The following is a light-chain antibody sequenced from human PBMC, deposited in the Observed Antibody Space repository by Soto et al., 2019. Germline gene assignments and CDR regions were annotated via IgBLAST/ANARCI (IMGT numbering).Light chain of an antibody. CDR2: AAS. CDR3: QQYYSYPRT. V-gene: IGKV1-8*01. J-gene: IGKJ1*01. Sequence: AIRMTQPPSSFSASTGDRVTITCRASQGISSYLAWCQQKPGKAPKLLIYAASTLQSGVPSRFSGSGSGTDFTLTISCLQSEDFATYYCQQYYSYPRTFGQGTKVEIK. CDR1: QGISSY.